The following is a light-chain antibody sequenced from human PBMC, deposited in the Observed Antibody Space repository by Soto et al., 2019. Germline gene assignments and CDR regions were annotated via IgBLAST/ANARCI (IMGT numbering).Light chain of an antibody. CDR3: AVWDDSLNGWV. V-gene: IGLV1-44*01. CDR2: NNN. CDR1: SSNVGSNT. Sequence: QSVVTQPPSASGTPGQRVTISCSGSSSNVGSNTVNWYQQLPGTAPKLLIYNNNERPSGVPDRISGSKSGTSASLAISGLQSEDEADYYCAVWDDSLNGWVFGGGTKLTVL. J-gene: IGLJ3*02.